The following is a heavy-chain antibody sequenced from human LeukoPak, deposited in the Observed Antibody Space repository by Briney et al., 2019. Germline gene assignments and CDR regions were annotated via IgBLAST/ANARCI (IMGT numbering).Heavy chain of an antibody. J-gene: IGHJ5*02. V-gene: IGHV3-30*18. CDR3: AKDEGYSPAGWFDP. CDR2: ISYDGSNK. D-gene: IGHD5-18*01. Sequence: GGSLRLSCAASGFTVSSNYMSWVRQAPGKGLEWVAVISYDGSNKYYADSVKGRFTISRDNAKNSLYLQMNSLRAEDTALYYCAKDEGYSPAGWFDPWGQGTLVTVSS. CDR1: GFTVSSNY.